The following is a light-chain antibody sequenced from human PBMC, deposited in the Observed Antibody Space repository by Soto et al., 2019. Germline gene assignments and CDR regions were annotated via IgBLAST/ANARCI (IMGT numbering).Light chain of an antibody. V-gene: IGKV3-20*01. CDR2: DAS. CDR3: QQYGRSPLT. J-gene: IGKJ4*01. Sequence: EIVLTQSPGTLSLSPGERATLSCRASQSVRNNYLAWYQQKPGQAPRFLIYDASSRATGIPDRFSGSGSGTDVTLTISRLEPEDVAVYYCQQYGRSPLTFGGGTKVEVK. CDR1: QSVRNNY.